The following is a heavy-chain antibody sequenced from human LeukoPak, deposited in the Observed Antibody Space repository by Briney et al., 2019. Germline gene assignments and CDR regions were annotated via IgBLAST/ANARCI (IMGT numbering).Heavy chain of an antibody. CDR2: ISAYNGKT. V-gene: IGHV1-18*01. D-gene: IGHD1-20*01. CDR3: AREFWCNDNNCYLSSFDI. CDR1: GYTFTNYA. Sequence: GASVKVSCKASGYTFTNYAIIWVRQAPGQGLEWMAYISAYNGKTEYAQNMQGRVILTTDTSTNTAYMELSSLRSDDTAVYYCAREFWCNDNNCYLSSFDIWGQGTVVTVSS. J-gene: IGHJ3*02.